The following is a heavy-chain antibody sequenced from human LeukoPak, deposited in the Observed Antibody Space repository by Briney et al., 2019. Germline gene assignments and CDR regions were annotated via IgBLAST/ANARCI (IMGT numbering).Heavy chain of an antibody. CDR2: MNPQSGNT. V-gene: IGHV1-8*02. D-gene: IGHD3-22*01. CDR3: ARAYSDGYHSYDAFDM. CDR1: GGTFSSYA. J-gene: IGHJ3*02. Sequence: GASVKVSCKASGGTFSSYAISWVRQATGQGLEWMGWMNPQSGNTGYAQKFQGRVIMTRNSSILTAYMELSSLKSEDTAMYFCARAYSDGYHSYDAFDMWGQGTMVTVSS.